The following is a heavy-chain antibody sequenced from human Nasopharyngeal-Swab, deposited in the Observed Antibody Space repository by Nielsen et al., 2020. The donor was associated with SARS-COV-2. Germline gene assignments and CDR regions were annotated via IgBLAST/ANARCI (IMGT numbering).Heavy chain of an antibody. J-gene: IGHJ4*02. CDR1: GGPTSSYY. CDR2: IYYSGST. CDR3: ARFEGYYFDY. V-gene: IGHV4-59*01. D-gene: IGHD3-16*01. Sequence: SETLSLTCTVSGGPTSSYYWSWIRQPPGKGLEWIGYIYYSGSTNYNPSLKSRVTISVDTSKNQFSLKLSSVTAADTAVYYCARFEGYYFDYWGQGTLVTVSS.